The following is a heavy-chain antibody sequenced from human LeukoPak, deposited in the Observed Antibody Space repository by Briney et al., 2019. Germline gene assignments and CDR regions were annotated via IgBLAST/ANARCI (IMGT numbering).Heavy chain of an antibody. Sequence: ASVKVSCKASGDTFTGYYMHWVRQAPGQGLEWMGWINPNSGGTNYAQKFQGRVTMTRDTSISTAYMELSRLRSDDTAVYYCATRRYDFWIGYFYYYYGMDVWGQGTTVTVSS. CDR3: ATRRYDFWIGYFYYYYGMDV. J-gene: IGHJ6*02. CDR1: GDTFTGYY. CDR2: INPNSGGT. V-gene: IGHV1-2*02. D-gene: IGHD3-3*01.